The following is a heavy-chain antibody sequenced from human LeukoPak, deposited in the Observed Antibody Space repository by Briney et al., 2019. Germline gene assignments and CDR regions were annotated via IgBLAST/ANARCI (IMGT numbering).Heavy chain of an antibody. J-gene: IGHJ4*02. V-gene: IGHV3-20*04. CDR3: AGSGWYYRTPGY. Sequence: GGSLRLSCAASGFTFDDYGMSWVRQAPGKGLEWVSGINWNGGSTGYADSVKGRFTISRDNAKNSLYLQMNSLRAEDTAVYYCAGSGWYYRTPGYWGQGTLVTVSS. CDR1: GFTFDDYG. D-gene: IGHD6-19*01. CDR2: INWNGGST.